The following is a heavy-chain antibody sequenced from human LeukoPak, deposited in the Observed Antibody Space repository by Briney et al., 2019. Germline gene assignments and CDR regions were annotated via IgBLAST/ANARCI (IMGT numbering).Heavy chain of an antibody. V-gene: IGHV4-61*01. J-gene: IGHJ4*02. Sequence: SETLSLTCTVSGGSISSSSYYWSWIRQPPGKGLEWIGYIYYSGNTNDNPSLKSRVTISIDTSKNQFSLKMSSVTAADTAVYYCARVGSGCFDYWGQGTLVTVSS. CDR3: ARVGSGCFDY. D-gene: IGHD6-19*01. CDR2: IYYSGNT. CDR1: GGSISSSSYY.